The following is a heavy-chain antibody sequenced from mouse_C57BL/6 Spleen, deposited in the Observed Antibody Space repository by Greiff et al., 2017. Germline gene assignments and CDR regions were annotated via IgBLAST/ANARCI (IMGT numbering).Heavy chain of an antibody. D-gene: IGHD1-1*01. V-gene: IGHV5-17*01. Sequence: EVKLVESGGGLVKPGGSLKLSCAASGFTFSDYGMHWVRQAPEKGLEWVAYISSGISTIYYADTVKGRFTISRDNAKNTLFLQMTSLRSEDTAMYYCARRHYGSSYVDYWGQGTTLTVSS. CDR3: ARRHYGSSYVDY. CDR1: GFTFSDYG. J-gene: IGHJ2*01. CDR2: ISSGISTI.